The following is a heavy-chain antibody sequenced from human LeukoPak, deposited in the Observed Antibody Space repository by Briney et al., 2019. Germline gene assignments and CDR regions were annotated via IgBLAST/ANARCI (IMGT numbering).Heavy chain of an antibody. CDR3: ARGAASSAFDI. Sequence: SETLSFTCTVSGGSISSYHWSWIRQPAGKGLEWIGRIYSSGSTNYNPSLKSRVTMSVDTSKNRFSLKLSSVTAADTAVYYCARGAASSAFDIWGQGTMVTVSS. CDR2: IYSSGST. V-gene: IGHV4-4*07. J-gene: IGHJ3*02. D-gene: IGHD3-16*01. CDR1: GGSISSYH.